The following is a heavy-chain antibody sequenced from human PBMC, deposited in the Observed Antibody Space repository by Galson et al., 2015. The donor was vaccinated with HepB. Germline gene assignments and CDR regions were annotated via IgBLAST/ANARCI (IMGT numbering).Heavy chain of an antibody. Sequence: SVKVSCKASGYTFTSYAMNWVRQAPGQGLEWMGWINTNTGNPTYAQGFTGRFVFSLDTSVSTAYLQISSLKAEDTAVYYCARDRGGRYCSGGSCYSSHYGMDVWGQGTTVTVSS. CDR1: GYTFTSYA. J-gene: IGHJ6*02. D-gene: IGHD2-15*01. CDR2: INTNTGNP. V-gene: IGHV7-4-1*02. CDR3: ARDRGGRYCSGGSCYSSHYGMDV.